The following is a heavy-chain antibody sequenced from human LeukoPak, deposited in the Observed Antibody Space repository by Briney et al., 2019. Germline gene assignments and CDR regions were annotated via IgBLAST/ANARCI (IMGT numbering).Heavy chain of an antibody. D-gene: IGHD1-20*01. Sequence: SETLSLTCTVSSASITSSPYFWGWIRQSPGKGLEWIGSISYSGTTYYNPSLKSRLTMSLDASKKQFSLSLSSVTAADTAVYFCARGHNWNDGQDYWGQGTLVIVSS. CDR2: ISYSGTT. J-gene: IGHJ4*02. CDR3: ARGHNWNDGQDY. CDR1: SASITSSPYF. V-gene: IGHV4-39*07.